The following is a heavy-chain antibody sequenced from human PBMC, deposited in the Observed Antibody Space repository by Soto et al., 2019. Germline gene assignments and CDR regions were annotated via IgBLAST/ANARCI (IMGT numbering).Heavy chain of an antibody. CDR2: INPSGGST. D-gene: IGHD3-3*01. J-gene: IGHJ6*02. V-gene: IGHV1-46*01. CDR3: ARDRPDLWSGYWPPYYYYYGMDV. Sequence: AASVKVSCQASGYTFTSYYMHWVRQAPGQGLEWMGIINPSGGSTSYAQKFQGRVTMTRDTSTSTVYMEPSSLRSEDTAVYYCARDRPDLWSGYWPPYYYYYGMDVWGQGTTVTVSS. CDR1: GYTFTSYY.